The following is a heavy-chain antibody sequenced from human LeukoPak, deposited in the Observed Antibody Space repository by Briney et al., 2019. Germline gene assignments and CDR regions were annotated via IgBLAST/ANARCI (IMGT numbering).Heavy chain of an antibody. CDR1: GFTFSSYA. J-gene: IGHJ4*02. D-gene: IGHD4-23*01. CDR3: AKESDYGGNSDDY. Sequence: GGSLRLSCAASGFTFSSYAMNWVRQAPGKGLEWVSGISGSGGSTYYADSVKGRFTISRDNSRNTMYLQMNSLRAEDTAVYYCAKESDYGGNSDDYWGQGTLVTVSS. CDR2: ISGSGGST. V-gene: IGHV3-23*01.